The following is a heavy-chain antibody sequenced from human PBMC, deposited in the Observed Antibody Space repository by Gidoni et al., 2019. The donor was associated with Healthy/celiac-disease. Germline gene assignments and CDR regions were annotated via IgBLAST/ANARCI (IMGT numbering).Heavy chain of an antibody. CDR1: GFTFSSYG. J-gene: IGHJ5*02. Sequence: QVQLVESGGGVVQPGGSLRLSCAASGFTFSSYGMHWVRQAPGKGLEWVAVISYDGSNKYYADSVKGRFTISRDNSKNTLYLQMNSLRAEDTAVYYCAKDMFDPWGQGTLVTVSS. CDR2: ISYDGSNK. CDR3: AKDMFDP. V-gene: IGHV3-30*18.